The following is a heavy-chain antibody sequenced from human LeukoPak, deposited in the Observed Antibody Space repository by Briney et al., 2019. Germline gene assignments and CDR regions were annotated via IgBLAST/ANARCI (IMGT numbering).Heavy chain of an antibody. D-gene: IGHD1-14*01. Sequence: PGGSLRLSCAASGFTFSSYAMHWVRQAPGKGLEYVSAISSNGGSTYHANSVKGRFTISRDNSKNTLYLQMGSLRAEDMAVYYCARDRDRKRLSYYYMDVWGKGTAVTVSS. V-gene: IGHV3-64*01. CDR2: ISSNGGST. J-gene: IGHJ6*03. CDR1: GFTFSSYA. CDR3: ARDRDRKRLSYYYMDV.